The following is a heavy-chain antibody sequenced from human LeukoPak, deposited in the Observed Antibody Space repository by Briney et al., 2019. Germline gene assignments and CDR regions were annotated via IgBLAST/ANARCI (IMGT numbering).Heavy chain of an antibody. CDR1: GFTFSSYS. CDR2: ISSSGTI. V-gene: IGHV3-48*02. CDR3: ASDGDYEVGY. D-gene: IGHD4-17*01. J-gene: IGHJ4*02. Sequence: GGSLRLSCAASGFTFSSYSMNWVRQAPGKGLEWVSYISSSGTIYYADSVKGRFTISRDNAKNSLYLQMNSLRDEDTAVYYCASDGDYEVGYWGQGTLVTVSS.